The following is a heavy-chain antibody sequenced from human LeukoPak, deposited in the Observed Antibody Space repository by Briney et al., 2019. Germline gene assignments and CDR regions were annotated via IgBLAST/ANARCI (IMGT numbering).Heavy chain of an antibody. V-gene: IGHV3-53*01. CDR3: AMRGNTWYDC. CDR2: IYSGGST. J-gene: IGHJ4*02. D-gene: IGHD6-13*01. Sequence: GGSLRLSCAASGFTASSNYMSWVRQAPEKGLEWVSVIYSGGSTYYADTVKGRFTISKDNYKNTVDLQMNSLRVEDTAVYFCAMRGNTWYDCWGQGTLVTVSS. CDR1: GFTASSNY.